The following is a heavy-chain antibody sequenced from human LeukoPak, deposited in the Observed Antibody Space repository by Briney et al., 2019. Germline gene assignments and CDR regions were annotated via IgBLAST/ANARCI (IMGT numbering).Heavy chain of an antibody. CDR3: ARVVDSSLVEDY. Sequence: QAGGSLRLSCAASGFTVSSNYMSWVRQAPGKGLEWISVIYSGGSTYYADSVKGRFTISRDNSKNTLYLQMNSLRAEDTAVYYCARVVDSSLVEDYWGQGTLVTVSS. V-gene: IGHV3-66*01. CDR2: IYSGGST. D-gene: IGHD5-18*01. J-gene: IGHJ4*02. CDR1: GFTVSSNY.